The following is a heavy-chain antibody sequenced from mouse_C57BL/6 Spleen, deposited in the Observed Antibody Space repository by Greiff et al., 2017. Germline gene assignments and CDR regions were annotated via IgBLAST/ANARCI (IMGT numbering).Heavy chain of an antibody. J-gene: IGHJ3*01. CDR2: INPGSGGT. CDR1: GYAFTNYL. D-gene: IGHD2-10*02. CDR3: ARSGYGNSFAY. V-gene: IGHV1-54*01. Sequence: VKLMESGAELVRPGTSVKVSCKASGYAFTNYLIEWVKQRPGQGLEWIGVINPGSGGTNYNEKFKGKATLTADKSSSTAYMQLSSLTSEDSAVYFCARSGYGNSFAYWGQGTLVTVSA.